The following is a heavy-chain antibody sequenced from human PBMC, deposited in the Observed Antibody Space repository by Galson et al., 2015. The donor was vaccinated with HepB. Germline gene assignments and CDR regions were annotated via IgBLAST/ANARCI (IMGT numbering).Heavy chain of an antibody. Sequence: SLRLSCATSGFTFSRHSMNWVRQAPGKGLEWISYITSSGGTTYYADSVKGRFTISRDDANNSLYLQMNSLRDEDTAVYYCARNMGSSSSSYYYYGLDVWGQGTTVTVSS. CDR3: ARNMGSSSSSYYYYGLDV. D-gene: IGHD6-6*01. V-gene: IGHV3-48*02. J-gene: IGHJ6*02. CDR2: ITSSGGTT. CDR1: GFTFSRHS.